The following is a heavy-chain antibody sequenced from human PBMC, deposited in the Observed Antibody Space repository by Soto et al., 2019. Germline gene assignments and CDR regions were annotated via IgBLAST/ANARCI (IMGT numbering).Heavy chain of an antibody. J-gene: IGHJ4*02. Sequence: QVQLVESGGGVVQPGRSLRLSCAASGFTFSSYGMHWVRQAPGKGLEWVAVISYDGSNKYYADTVKGRFTISRDNSKNTLYLQMNSLRAEDTAVYYCAKGGQWELLPGFDYWGQGTLVTVSS. CDR2: ISYDGSNK. V-gene: IGHV3-30*18. CDR3: AKGGQWELLPGFDY. CDR1: GFTFSSYG. D-gene: IGHD1-26*01.